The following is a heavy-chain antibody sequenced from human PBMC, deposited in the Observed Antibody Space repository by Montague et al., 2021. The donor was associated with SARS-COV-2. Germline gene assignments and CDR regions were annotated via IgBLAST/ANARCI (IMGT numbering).Heavy chain of an antibody. D-gene: IGHD3-10*01. V-gene: IGHV4-38-2*02. CDR1: GYSISSGYY. J-gene: IGHJ5*02. CDR2: IYHSGST. Sequence: SETLSLTCTVSGYSISSGYYWGWIRQPPGKGLEWIGSIYHSGSTYYHPSLKSRVTISVDTSKNQFSLKLSSVTAADTAVYYCARDCYDYGSGSYQRWFDPWGQGTLVTVSS. CDR3: ARDCYDYGSGSYQRWFDP.